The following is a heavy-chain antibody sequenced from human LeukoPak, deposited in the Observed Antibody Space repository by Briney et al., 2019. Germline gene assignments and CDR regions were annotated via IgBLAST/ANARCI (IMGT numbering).Heavy chain of an antibody. CDR3: AAQPCINGICYLDY. CDR2: ISYHARDQ. Sequence: PGGSLGLSCAASGFTFSSYAMHWVRQAPGKGLEWVTVISYHARDQFYADSVKGRFTVSRDNSRNILYLQMNSLRAEDSAVYYCAAQPCINGICYLDYWGQGALVTVSS. V-gene: IGHV3-30*04. D-gene: IGHD2-8*01. CDR1: GFTFSSYA. J-gene: IGHJ4*02.